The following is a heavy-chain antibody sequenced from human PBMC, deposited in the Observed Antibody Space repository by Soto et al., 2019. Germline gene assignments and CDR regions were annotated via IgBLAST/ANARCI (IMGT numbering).Heavy chain of an antibody. CDR3: ARVHYDSSGYYSYYYYYGMDV. V-gene: IGHV4-34*01. CDR1: GVSFSGYY. Sequence: PSETLSLTCAVYGVSFSGYYWSWIRQPPGKGLEWIGEINHSGSTNYNPSLKSRVTISVDTSKNQFSLKLSSVTAADTAVYYCARVHYDSSGYYSYYYYYGMDVWGQGTTVTVSS. CDR2: INHSGST. D-gene: IGHD3-22*01. J-gene: IGHJ6*02.